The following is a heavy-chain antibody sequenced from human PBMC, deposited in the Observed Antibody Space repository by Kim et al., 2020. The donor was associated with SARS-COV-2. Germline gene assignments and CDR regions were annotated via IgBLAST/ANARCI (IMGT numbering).Heavy chain of an antibody. J-gene: IGHJ5*02. Sequence: VESLKISCKGSGYTFDNNWITWVRQMPGKGLEWMGRINPSDSTTDYSPSFQGHVSLSADTSTRTAYLQGSSLKASDTAMYYCLRGNGWFDRWGQGTLVTVSS. CDR2: INPSDSTT. V-gene: IGHV5-10-1*01. D-gene: IGHD1-1*01. CDR3: LRGNGWFDR. CDR1: GYTFDNNW.